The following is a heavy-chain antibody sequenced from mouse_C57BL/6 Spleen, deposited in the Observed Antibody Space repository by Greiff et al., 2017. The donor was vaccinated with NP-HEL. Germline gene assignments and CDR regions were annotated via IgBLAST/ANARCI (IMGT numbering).Heavy chain of an antibody. CDR1: GYTFTDYN. CDR3: ARGGYDYDNYAMDY. J-gene: IGHJ4*01. D-gene: IGHD2-4*01. V-gene: IGHV1-18*01. Sequence: EVQLQQSGPELVKPGASVKIPCKASGYTFTDYNMDWVKQSHGKSLEWIGDINPNNGGTIYNQKFKGKATLTVDKSSSTAYMELRSLTSEDTAVYYCARGGYDYDNYAMDYWGQGTSVTVSS. CDR2: INPNNGGT.